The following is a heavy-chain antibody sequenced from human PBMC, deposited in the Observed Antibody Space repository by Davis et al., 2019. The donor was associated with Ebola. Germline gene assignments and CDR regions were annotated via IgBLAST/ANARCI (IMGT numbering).Heavy chain of an antibody. Sequence: GESLKISCVASGLSFSYAWMSWVRQPPGKGLEWVGRIKSKTDGETTDYAAPVKGRFTISRDDSKNTLYLQMNNLRTEDTAMYYCTTRTVDRLDYWDQGTLVTVSS. CDR1: GLSFSYAW. V-gene: IGHV3-15*01. CDR3: TTRTVDRLDY. J-gene: IGHJ4*02. D-gene: IGHD5-12*01. CDR2: IKSKTDGETT.